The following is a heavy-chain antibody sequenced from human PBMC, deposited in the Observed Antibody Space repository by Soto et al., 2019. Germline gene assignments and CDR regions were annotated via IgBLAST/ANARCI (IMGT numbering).Heavy chain of an antibody. Sequence: PGGSLRLSCAASGFTFSHYDMHWVRQAPGKGLEWVAFISYDGNKKYYADSVKGRFTIARDNSNNTLYLQMNSLRREDTAVFYCAKDFAQLPAYLDYWGQGSLVTVSS. D-gene: IGHD1-1*01. CDR2: ISYDGNKK. CDR1: GFTFSHYD. V-gene: IGHV3-30*18. CDR3: AKDFAQLPAYLDY. J-gene: IGHJ4*02.